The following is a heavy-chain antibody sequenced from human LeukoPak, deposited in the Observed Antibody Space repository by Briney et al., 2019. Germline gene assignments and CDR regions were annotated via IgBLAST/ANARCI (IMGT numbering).Heavy chain of an antibody. J-gene: IGHJ3*02. CDR3: ASRDYYDSSGYNDAFDI. CDR2: ISSSSSYI. D-gene: IGHD3-22*01. Sequence: GGSLRLSCAASGFTFGSYSMNWVRQAPGKGLEWVSSISSSSSYIYYADSVKGRFTISRDNSKNTLYLQMNSLRAEDTAVYYCASRDYYDSSGYNDAFDIWGQGTMVTVSS. V-gene: IGHV3-21*04. CDR1: GFTFGSYS.